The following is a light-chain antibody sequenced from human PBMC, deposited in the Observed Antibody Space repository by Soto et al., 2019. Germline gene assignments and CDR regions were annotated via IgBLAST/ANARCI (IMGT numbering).Light chain of an antibody. CDR3: QQYDSYSVMYT. Sequence: DIQMTQSPSTLSASVGDRVTITCRASQTISDWLAWYQQKPGKAPQLLIYKGSSLESEIPSRFSGSGSGTEFTLTISSRQPDDFATYYSQQYDSYSVMYTVGQGPKLEI. J-gene: IGKJ2*01. CDR2: KGS. V-gene: IGKV1-5*03. CDR1: QTISDW.